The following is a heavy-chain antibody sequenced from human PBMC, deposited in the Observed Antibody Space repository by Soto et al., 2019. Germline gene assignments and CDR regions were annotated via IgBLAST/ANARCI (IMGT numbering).Heavy chain of an antibody. J-gene: IGHJ6*03. CDR3: ARDRYCTNGVCGYMDV. V-gene: IGHV1-3*01. Sequence: ASAKVSCKASGYTFTGYAMHWVRQAPGQRLEWMGWINAGNGNTKYSQKFQGRVTITRDTSASTAYMELSSLRSEDTAVYYCARDRYCTNGVCGYMDVWGKGTTVTVSS. CDR2: INAGNGNT. D-gene: IGHD2-8*01. CDR1: GYTFTGYA.